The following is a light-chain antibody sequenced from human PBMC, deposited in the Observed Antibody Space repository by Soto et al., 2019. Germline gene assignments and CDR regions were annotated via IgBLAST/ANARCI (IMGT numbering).Light chain of an antibody. J-gene: IGKJ4*01. V-gene: IGKV3-15*01. CDR2: ATS. CDR3: QQYGDWPLT. Sequence: EIVVTQSPATQSVSPGERATLSCRASQSVGNNFAWYQQKPGQAPRLLIFATSTRATGVPARFSGSGSGTEFTLTISSLQSEHFAVYYCQQYGDWPLTFGGGAKVEIE. CDR1: QSVGNN.